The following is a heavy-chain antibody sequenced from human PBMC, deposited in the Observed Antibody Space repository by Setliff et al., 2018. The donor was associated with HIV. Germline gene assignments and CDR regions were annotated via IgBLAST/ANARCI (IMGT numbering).Heavy chain of an antibody. J-gene: IGHJ6*02. CDR3: AREDYYYYGMDV. CDR2: IYYSGST. CDR1: GGSVSSGSYY. V-gene: IGHV4-61*01. Sequence: SETLSLTCTVSGGSVSSGSYYWSWIRQPPGKGLEWIGYIYYSGSTKHNPSLKSRVTMSVDTSKNQFSLKLTSVTASDTAVYYCAREDYYYYGMDVWGQGTTVTVSS.